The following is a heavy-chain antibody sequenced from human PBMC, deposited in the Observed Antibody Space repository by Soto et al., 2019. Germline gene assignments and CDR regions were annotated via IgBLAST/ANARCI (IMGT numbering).Heavy chain of an antibody. CDR3: AILSSYILFGGYYNRHDAFDI. J-gene: IGHJ3*02. V-gene: IGHV5-51*01. D-gene: IGHD3-22*01. CDR2: IYPGDSDT. Sequence: PGESLKISCKGSGYSFTSYWIGWVRQMPGKGLEWMGIIYPGDSDTRYSPSFQGQVTISADKSISTAYLQWSSLKASDTAMYYYAILSSYILFGGYYNRHDAFDIWVQGAMVTVSS. CDR1: GYSFTSYW.